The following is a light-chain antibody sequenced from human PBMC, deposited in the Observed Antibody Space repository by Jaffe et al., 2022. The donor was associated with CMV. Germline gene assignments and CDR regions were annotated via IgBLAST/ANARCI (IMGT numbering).Light chain of an antibody. Sequence: QAVLTQSPSASGTPGQRVTISCSGSRSNIGSNTVNWYQQFPGTAPQLLIHSNDQRPSGVPDRFSGSKSGTSASLAISGLQSDDESDYYCAAWDDSLNGPVFGGGTKLTVL. CDR2: SND. CDR3: AAWDDSLNGPV. V-gene: IGLV1-44*01. J-gene: IGLJ2*01. CDR1: RSNIGSNT.